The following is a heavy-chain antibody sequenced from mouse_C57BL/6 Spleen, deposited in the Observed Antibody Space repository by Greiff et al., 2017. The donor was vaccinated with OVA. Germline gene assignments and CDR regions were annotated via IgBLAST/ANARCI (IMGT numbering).Heavy chain of an antibody. CDR2: IWTGGGT. CDR3: ARYYGYDGDWYFDV. Sequence: VKLMESGPGLVAPSQSLSITCTVSGFSLTSYAISWVRQPPGKGLEWLGVIWTGGGTTYYSAPNSRLSISKDNSKSQVFLKMNSLQTDDTARYYCARYYGYDGDWYFDVWGTGTTVTVSS. V-gene: IGHV2-9-1*01. D-gene: IGHD2-2*01. CDR1: GFSLTSYA. J-gene: IGHJ1*03.